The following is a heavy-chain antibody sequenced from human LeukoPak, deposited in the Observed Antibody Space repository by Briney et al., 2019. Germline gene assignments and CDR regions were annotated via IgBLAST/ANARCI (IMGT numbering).Heavy chain of an antibody. Sequence: SETLSRTCAVYGGSFSGYYWSWIRQPPGKGLEWIGEINHSGSTNYNPSLKSRVTISVDTSKNQFSLKLSSVTAADTAVYYCARGAVAGTDIGDYWGQGTLVTVSS. V-gene: IGHV4-34*01. CDR3: ARGAVAGTDIGDY. J-gene: IGHJ4*02. CDR2: INHSGST. CDR1: GGSFSGYY. D-gene: IGHD6-19*01.